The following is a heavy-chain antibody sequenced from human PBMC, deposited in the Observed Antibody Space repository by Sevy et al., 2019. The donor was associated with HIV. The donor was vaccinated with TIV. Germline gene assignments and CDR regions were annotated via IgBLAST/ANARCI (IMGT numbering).Heavy chain of an antibody. Sequence: VSVKVSCKASGYTFNGYVMDWVRQAPGQGPEWMGRINPNNGGADYAQKFQGRVTMTLDTSISTAYMEVNRLTSDDTAMYYCANFGNWYNSPVVNIDYWGQGTLVTVSS. D-gene: IGHD6-13*01. CDR3: ANFGNWYNSPVVNIDY. CDR2: INPNNGGA. V-gene: IGHV1-2*06. CDR1: GYTFNGYV. J-gene: IGHJ4*02.